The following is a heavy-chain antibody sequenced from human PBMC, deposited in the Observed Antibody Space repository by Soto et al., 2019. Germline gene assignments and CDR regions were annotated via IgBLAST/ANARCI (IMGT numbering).Heavy chain of an antibody. CDR3: ARAGESSWSLYYYYGMDV. CDR2: IYYSGST. V-gene: IGHV4-31*03. D-gene: IGHD6-13*01. CDR1: GGSISSGGYY. Sequence: PSETLSLTCTVSGGSISSGGYYWSWIRQHPGKGLEWIGYIYYSGSTYYNPSLKSRVTISVDTSKNQFSLKLSSVTAADTAVYYCARAGESSWSLYYYYGMDVWGQGTTVTVSS. J-gene: IGHJ6*02.